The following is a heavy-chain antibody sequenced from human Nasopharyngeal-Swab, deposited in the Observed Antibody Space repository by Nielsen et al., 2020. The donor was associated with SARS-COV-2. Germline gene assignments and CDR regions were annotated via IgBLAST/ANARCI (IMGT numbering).Heavy chain of an antibody. D-gene: IGHD6-19*01. J-gene: IGHJ4*02. V-gene: IGHV4-39*01. Sequence: SETLSLTCTVSGGSISSNNYYWGWIRQPPGKGLEWIGNISYSGRTYYNPSLKSRVTISVDTSKNQFSLKLSSVTAAGTAVYYCATYSSGWYEGDFDYWGQGTLVTVSS. CDR2: ISYSGRT. CDR3: ATYSSGWYEGDFDY. CDR1: GGSISSNNYY.